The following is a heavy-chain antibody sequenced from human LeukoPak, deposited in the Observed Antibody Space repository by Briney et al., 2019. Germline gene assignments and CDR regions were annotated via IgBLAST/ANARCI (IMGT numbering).Heavy chain of an antibody. D-gene: IGHD5-12*01. CDR1: GFTFSSYA. J-gene: IGHJ2*01. CDR2: ISGSGGNT. CDR3: AKSTVVANWNFDL. V-gene: IGHV3-23*01. Sequence: PGGSLRLSCAASGFTFSSYAMSWVRQAPGKGLEWVSAISGSGGNTYYADSVKGRFTISRDNSKNTLYLQMNSLRAEDTAVYYCAKSTVVANWNFDLWGRGTLVTVSS.